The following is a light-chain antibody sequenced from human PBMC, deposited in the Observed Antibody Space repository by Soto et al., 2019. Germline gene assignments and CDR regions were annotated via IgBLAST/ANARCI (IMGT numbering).Light chain of an antibody. CDR2: GAS. Sequence: EIVLTQSPGTLSLSPGERATPSCRASQSVSNNYLAWYQQKPGQAPRLFIYGASNRATGIPDRFSGSGSGTDFTLTISRLEPEDFAVYFCHQYGSSPWTFGQGTKVDI. CDR3: HQYGSSPWT. CDR1: QSVSNNY. J-gene: IGKJ1*01. V-gene: IGKV3-20*01.